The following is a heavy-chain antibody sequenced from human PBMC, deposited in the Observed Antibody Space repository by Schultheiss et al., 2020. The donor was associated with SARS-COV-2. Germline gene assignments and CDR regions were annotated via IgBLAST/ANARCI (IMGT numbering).Heavy chain of an antibody. CDR2: IWYDGSNK. J-gene: IGHJ6*02. D-gene: IGHD2-8*01. CDR3: ARARYCSNGVCYYYYYYGMDV. CDR1: GFTFSSYG. V-gene: IGHV3-33*01. Sequence: GGSLRLSCAASGFTFSSYGMHWVRQAPGKGLEWVAVIWYDGSNKYYADSVKGRFTISRDNSKNTLYLQMNSLRAEDTAVYYCARARYCSNGVCYYYYYYGMDVWGQGTTVTVSS.